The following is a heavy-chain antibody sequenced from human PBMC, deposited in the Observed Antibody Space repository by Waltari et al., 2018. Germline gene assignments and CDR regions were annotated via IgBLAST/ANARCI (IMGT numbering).Heavy chain of an antibody. Sequence: QVQLHQWGAGLLQPSETLSLTCGVSVGSFNGFYWTWIRQPHGKGLEWIGEIHHSGTTDYNPSLNSRLTMSVDTSKKQISLKMSSVTAADTAVYYCARGDLHYGSSGFFYWGQGALVTVSS. CDR3: ARGDLHYGSSGFFY. CDR1: VGSFNGFY. V-gene: IGHV4-34*01. CDR2: IHHSGTT. J-gene: IGHJ4*02. D-gene: IGHD3-22*01.